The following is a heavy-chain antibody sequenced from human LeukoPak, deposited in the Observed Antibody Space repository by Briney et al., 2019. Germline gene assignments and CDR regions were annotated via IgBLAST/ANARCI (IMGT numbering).Heavy chain of an antibody. CDR3: ARGSSSGWGLFDY. CDR1: GYTFTGYY. D-gene: IGHD6-19*01. V-gene: IGHV1-2*02. Sequence: ASVQVSCKASGYTFTGYYMHWVRQAPGQGLEWMGWINPNSGGTNYAQKFQGRVTMTRDTSISTAYMELSGLRSDDTAVYYCARGSSSGWGLFDYWGQGTLVTVSS. J-gene: IGHJ4*02. CDR2: INPNSGGT.